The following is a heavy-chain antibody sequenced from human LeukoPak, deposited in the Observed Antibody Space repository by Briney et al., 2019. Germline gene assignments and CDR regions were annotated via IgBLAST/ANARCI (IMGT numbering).Heavy chain of an antibody. Sequence: GGSLRLSCAASGFTFSSYAMSWVRQAPGKGLEWVSAISGSGGSTYYADSVKGRFTISRDNSKNTLYLQMNSLRAEDTAVYYCARVATAKNYYYYYYMDVWGKGTTVTVSS. CDR1: GFTFSSYA. D-gene: IGHD5-24*01. V-gene: IGHV3-23*01. CDR3: ARVATAKNYYYYYYMDV. J-gene: IGHJ6*03. CDR2: ISGSGGST.